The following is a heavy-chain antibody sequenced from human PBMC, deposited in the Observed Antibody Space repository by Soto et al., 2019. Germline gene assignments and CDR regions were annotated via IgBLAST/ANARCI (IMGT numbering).Heavy chain of an antibody. Sequence: QVQLVQSGAEVKKPGSSVKVSCKASGGTFSSYAISWVRQAPGQGLEWMGGIIPIFGTANYAQKFQGRVTITADESTSTVYMELSSLRSEDTAVYYCARDTLYYYDSSGYLTWGQGTLVTVSS. V-gene: IGHV1-69*12. D-gene: IGHD3-22*01. CDR2: IIPIFGTA. CDR3: ARDTLYYYDSSGYLT. J-gene: IGHJ4*02. CDR1: GGTFSSYA.